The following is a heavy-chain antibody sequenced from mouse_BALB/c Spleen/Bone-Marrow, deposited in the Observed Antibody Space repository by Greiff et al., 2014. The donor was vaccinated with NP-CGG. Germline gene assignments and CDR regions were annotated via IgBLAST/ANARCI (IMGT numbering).Heavy chain of an antibody. CDR2: IYPYSGGT. D-gene: IGHD4-1*01. Sequence: EVQLQQSGPELVRPGASVKISCKASGYTFTDYNIYWVKQGHGKSLEWIGYIYPYSGGTGYNQKFKSKATLTVDNSSTTAYMELRSLTSEDSAVYYCARGNWDFAYWGQGTLVTVST. J-gene: IGHJ3*01. CDR1: GYTFTDYN. V-gene: IGHV1S29*02. CDR3: ARGNWDFAY.